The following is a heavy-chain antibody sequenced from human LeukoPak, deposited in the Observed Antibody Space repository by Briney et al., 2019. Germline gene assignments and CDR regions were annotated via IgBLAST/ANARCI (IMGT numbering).Heavy chain of an antibody. Sequence: SQTLSLTCTVLGGSISSGSYYWSWIRQPAGKRLEWIGRIYTSGSTNYNPSLKSRVTISVDTSKNQFSLKLSSVTAADTAVYYCARYYDSSGYYYPIHDAFDIWGQGTMVTVSS. CDR3: ARYYDSSGYYYPIHDAFDI. CDR1: GGSISSGSYY. V-gene: IGHV4-61*02. J-gene: IGHJ3*02. CDR2: IYTSGST. D-gene: IGHD3-22*01.